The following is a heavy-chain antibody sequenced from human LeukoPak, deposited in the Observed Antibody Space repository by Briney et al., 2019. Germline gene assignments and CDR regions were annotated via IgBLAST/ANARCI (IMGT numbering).Heavy chain of an antibody. CDR3: AKNAWNDYANFDY. J-gene: IGHJ4*02. CDR2: TSGSSGRT. Sequence: GGSPILSCAASGFTFSSYAMSWVRQAPGKGLEWVSGTSGSSGRTYYADSVKGRFTISRDNSKNTLYLQMNSLRAEDTAVYYCAKNAWNDYANFDYWGQGTLVTVSS. D-gene: IGHD4-17*01. CDR1: GFTFSSYA. V-gene: IGHV3-23*01.